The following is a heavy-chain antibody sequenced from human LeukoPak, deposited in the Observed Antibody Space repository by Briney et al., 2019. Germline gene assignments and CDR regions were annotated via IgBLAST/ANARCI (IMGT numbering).Heavy chain of an antibody. CDR3: ATVFRAYYYYMAV. D-gene: IGHD3-10*01. CDR1: GFTFSYYG. V-gene: IGHV3-48*01. Sequence: GGSLRLSCAASGFTFSYYGMNWVRQAPGKGLEWVSYISSSSSAIYYADSVKGRFTISRDNAKNSLYLQMNSLRAEDTGVYYCATVFRAYYYYMAVWGKGTTVIVSS. J-gene: IGHJ6*03. CDR2: ISSSSSAI.